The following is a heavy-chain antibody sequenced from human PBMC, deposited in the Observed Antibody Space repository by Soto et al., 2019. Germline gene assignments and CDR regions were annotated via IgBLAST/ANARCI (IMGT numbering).Heavy chain of an antibody. CDR3: SRARFRLMSF. CDR1: GFTFSCYD. D-gene: IGHD3-3*01. V-gene: IGHV3-7*01. CDR2: IKQDGGDK. J-gene: IGHJ6*02. Sequence: GGSLRLSCAASGFTFSCYDMIWVRQAPGRGLEWVASIKQDGGDKYYLGDVKGPFTASRDDAESSLSLHLNSLSADHTAIYYCSRARFRLMSFCAQGTTATVS.